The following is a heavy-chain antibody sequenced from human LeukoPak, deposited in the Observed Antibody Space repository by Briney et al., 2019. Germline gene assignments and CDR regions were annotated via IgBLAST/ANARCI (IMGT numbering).Heavy chain of an antibody. CDR3: AREGPILYYDFWSGYSYGMDV. CDR2: ISAYNGNT. V-gene: IGHV1-18*01. Sequence: ASVKVSCKASGYTFTGYGISWVRQAPGQGLEWMGWISAYNGNTNYAQKLQGRVTMTTDTSTSTAYMELRSLRSDDTAVYYCAREGPILYYDFWSGYSYGMDVWGQGTTATVSS. D-gene: IGHD3-3*01. J-gene: IGHJ6*02. CDR1: GYTFTGYG.